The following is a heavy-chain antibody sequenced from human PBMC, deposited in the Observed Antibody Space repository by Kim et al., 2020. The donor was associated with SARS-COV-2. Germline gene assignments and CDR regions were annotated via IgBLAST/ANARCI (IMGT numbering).Heavy chain of an antibody. V-gene: IGHV3-33*01. D-gene: IGHD6-6*01. CDR3: ARGIDEYSSSSVSYFDY. CDR2: IWYDGSNK. J-gene: IGHJ4*02. Sequence: GGSLRLSCAASGFTFSSYGMHWVRQAPGKGLEWVAVIWYDGSNKYYADSVKGRFTISRDNSKNTLYLQMNSLRAEDTAVYYCARGIDEYSSSSVSYFDYWGQGTLVTVSS. CDR1: GFTFSSYG.